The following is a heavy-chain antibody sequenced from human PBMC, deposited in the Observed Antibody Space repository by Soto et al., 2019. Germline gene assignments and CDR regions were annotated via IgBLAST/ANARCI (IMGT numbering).Heavy chain of an antibody. V-gene: IGHV1-69*13. CDR2: IIPIFGTA. D-gene: IGHD2-8*01. CDR3: ASGYCTNGVCSRYYYYYGMDV. J-gene: IGHJ6*02. CDR1: GGTFISYA. Sequence: SVKVSCKPSGGTFISYAITWVLQAPGQGLERMGGIIPIFGTANYAQKFKGRVTITADESTSTAYMELSSLRAEDTAVYYCASGYCTNGVCSRYYYYYGMDVWGQGTAVTVSS.